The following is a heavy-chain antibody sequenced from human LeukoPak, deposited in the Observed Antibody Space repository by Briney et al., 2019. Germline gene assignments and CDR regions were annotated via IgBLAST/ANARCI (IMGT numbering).Heavy chain of an antibody. CDR3: ARASWISTADAVC. J-gene: IGHJ4*02. CDR2: ISPTTGTT. D-gene: IGHD2-2*03. Sequence: GGSLRLSCAASGFPFSSYAMSWIRQAPGKGLEWLSAISPTTGTTSYADSVKGRFTTSRDDSRNTVYLQLNNLRVEDTAIYYCARASWISTADAVCWGQGTQVTVSS. V-gene: IGHV3-23*01. CDR1: GFPFSSYA.